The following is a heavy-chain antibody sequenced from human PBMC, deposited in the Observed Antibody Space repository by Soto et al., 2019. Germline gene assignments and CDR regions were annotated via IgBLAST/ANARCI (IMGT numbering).Heavy chain of an antibody. CDR2: IDPSDSYT. CDR3: ARHGIVVVPAAISAFDI. Sequence: GSLKISCKGSGYSFTSYWISWVRQMPGKGLEWMGRIDPSDSYTNYSPSFQGHVTISADKSISTAYLQWSSLKASDTAMYYCARHGIVVVPAAISAFDIWGQGTMVTVSS. V-gene: IGHV5-10-1*01. J-gene: IGHJ3*02. CDR1: GYSFTSYW. D-gene: IGHD2-2*01.